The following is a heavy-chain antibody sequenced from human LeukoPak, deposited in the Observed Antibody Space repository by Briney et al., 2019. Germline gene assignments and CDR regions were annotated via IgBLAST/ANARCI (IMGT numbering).Heavy chain of an antibody. CDR1: GGSFGGYY. D-gene: IGHD1-14*01. J-gene: IGHJ4*02. Sequence: SETLSLTCAVSGGSFGGYYWSWLRQPPGKGLEWIGCIYYTGGTTYNPSLESRVTMSVDTSKHQFSLKLTSVIAADTAIYYCARERNRAPDYWGQGTLVTVSS. CDR2: IYYTGGT. CDR3: ARERNRAPDY. V-gene: IGHV4-59*01.